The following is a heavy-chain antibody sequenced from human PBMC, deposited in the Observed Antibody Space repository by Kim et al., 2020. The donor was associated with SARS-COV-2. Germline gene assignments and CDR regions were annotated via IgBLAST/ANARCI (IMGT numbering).Heavy chain of an antibody. CDR3: ARTNTGYIYADT. V-gene: IGHV3-21*06. J-gene: IGHJ4*02. CDR2: K. Sequence: KKYADSVKGRFTISRDNAKSLLYLQMNSLRAEDTAVYYCARTNTGYIYADTWGQGILVTVSS. D-gene: IGHD5-18*01.